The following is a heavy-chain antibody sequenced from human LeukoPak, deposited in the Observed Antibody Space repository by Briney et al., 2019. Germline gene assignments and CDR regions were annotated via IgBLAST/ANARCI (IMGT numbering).Heavy chain of an antibody. Sequence: SGTLSLTCTVSGGSISSSSYYWGWIRQPPGKGLEWIGSIYYSGSTYYNPSLKSRVTISVDTSKNQFSLKLSSVTAADTAVYYCARSKGSHSSSWYWFPNWFDPWGQGTLVTVSS. CDR3: ARSKGSHSSSWYWFPNWFDP. J-gene: IGHJ5*02. D-gene: IGHD6-13*01. CDR2: IYYSGST. CDR1: GGSISSSSYY. V-gene: IGHV4-39*01.